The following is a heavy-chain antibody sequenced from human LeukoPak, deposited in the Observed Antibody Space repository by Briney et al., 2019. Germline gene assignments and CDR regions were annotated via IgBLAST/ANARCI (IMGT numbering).Heavy chain of an antibody. CDR1: GYTFTDYD. Sequence: ASAKVSCKASGYTFTDYDISWVRQAPGQGLEWMGRIYAYNGNTKYAQKLQGRVTMATDTSTSTAYVELRSLRSDDTAVYFCARGYGYSYGLFDYWGQGTLVTVSS. J-gene: IGHJ4*02. CDR3: ARGYGYSYGLFDY. D-gene: IGHD5-18*01. V-gene: IGHV1-18*01. CDR2: IYAYNGNT.